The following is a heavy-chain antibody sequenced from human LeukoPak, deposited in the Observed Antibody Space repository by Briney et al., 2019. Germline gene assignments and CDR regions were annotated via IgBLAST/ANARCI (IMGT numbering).Heavy chain of an antibody. V-gene: IGHV3-74*01. D-gene: IGHD2-15*01. Sequence: GGSLRLSCAASGFTFETYWMHWVRQAPGKGLEWVSCINGYGSITNYADSVKGRFTISRDNAKNSLYLQMNSLRAEDTALYYCAKDSSVGGPFDYWGQGTLVTVSS. CDR2: INGYGSIT. J-gene: IGHJ4*02. CDR3: AKDSSVGGPFDY. CDR1: GFTFETYW.